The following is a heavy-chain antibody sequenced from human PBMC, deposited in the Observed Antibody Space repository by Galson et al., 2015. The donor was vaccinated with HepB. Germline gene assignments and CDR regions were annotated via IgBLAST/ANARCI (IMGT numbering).Heavy chain of an antibody. CDR2: IKGDGSEK. CDR1: GFTFRNSW. J-gene: IGHJ4*02. Sequence: SLRLSCAASGFTFRNSWMSWVRQAPGKGLEWVANIKGDGSEKYHVDSLKGRFIISRDNAKNLMYLQMNSLRAEDTAVYYCARSIAVADTGRVFFDSWGQGTLVTVSS. CDR3: ARSIAVADTGRVFFDS. D-gene: IGHD6-19*01. V-gene: IGHV3-7*01.